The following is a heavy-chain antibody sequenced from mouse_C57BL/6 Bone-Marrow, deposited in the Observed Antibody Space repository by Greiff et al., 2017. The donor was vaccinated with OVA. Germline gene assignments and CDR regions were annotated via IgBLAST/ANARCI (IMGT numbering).Heavy chain of an antibody. CDR3: TSYGNFDY. D-gene: IGHD2-1*01. CDR2: IDPENGDT. V-gene: IGHV14-4*01. Sequence: EVQLQQSGAELVRPGASVKLSCTASGFNIKDDYMHWVKQRPAQGLEWIGWIDPENGDTEYASKFQGKATITADTSSNTAYLQLSSLTSEDTAVYYCTSYGNFDYWGQGTTLTVSS. J-gene: IGHJ2*01. CDR1: GFNIKDDY.